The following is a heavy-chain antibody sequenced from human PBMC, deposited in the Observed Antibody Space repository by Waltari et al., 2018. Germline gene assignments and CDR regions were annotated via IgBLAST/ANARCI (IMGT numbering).Heavy chain of an antibody. Sequence: QVQLVESGGDVVQPGRSLRLYCAASGFTFSHYGMQWVRQAPGKGLEWVAVVSYDGGTKYYAESVKGRFTISRDNSKNTLYLQMNSLRAEDTAVYYCAKEVGVSGTSYMSYFDHWGQGSLVTVSS. CDR2: VSYDGGTK. D-gene: IGHD3-10*01. V-gene: IGHV3-30*18. CDR1: GFTFSHYG. CDR3: AKEVGVSGTSYMSYFDH. J-gene: IGHJ4*02.